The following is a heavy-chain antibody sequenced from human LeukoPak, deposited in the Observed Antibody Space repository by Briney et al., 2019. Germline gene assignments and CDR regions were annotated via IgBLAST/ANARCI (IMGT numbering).Heavy chain of an antibody. CDR1: GFTFDDYA. D-gene: IGHD2-2*01. CDR3: AKDRAVPAAKDDYYYGMDV. J-gene: IGHJ6*02. CDR2: ISWNSGSI. V-gene: IGHV3-9*01. Sequence: GGSLRLSCAASGFTFDDYAMHWVRQAPGKGLEWVSGISWNSGSIGYADSVKGRFTISRDNAKNSLYLQMNSLRAEDTALYYCAKDRAVPAAKDDYYYGMDVWGQGPRSPSP.